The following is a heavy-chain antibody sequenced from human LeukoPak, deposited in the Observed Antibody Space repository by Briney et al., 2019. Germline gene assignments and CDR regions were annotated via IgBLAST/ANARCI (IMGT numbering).Heavy chain of an antibody. V-gene: IGHV4-38-2*02. J-gene: IGHJ5*02. Sequence: SETLSLTCAVSGYSISSGYYWGWIRQPPGKGLEWIGTIYHSGSTYYNPSLKSRVTISMDTSKNQFSLRLTSVTAADTAVYYCAREGAVPGIDPWGQGTLVTVSS. CDR3: AREGAVPGIDP. CDR1: GYSISSGYY. D-gene: IGHD3-16*01. CDR2: IYHSGST.